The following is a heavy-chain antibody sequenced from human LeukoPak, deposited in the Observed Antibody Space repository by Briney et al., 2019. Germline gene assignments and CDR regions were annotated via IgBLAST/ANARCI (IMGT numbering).Heavy chain of an antibody. V-gene: IGHV4-38-2*02. CDR3: ARVTNRFGP. Sequence: SETLSLTCTVSGYSISSGYYWGWIRQPPGKGLEWIGSIYHSGSTYYNPSLKSRVTISVDTSKNQFSLKLSSVTAADTAVYYCARVTNRFGPWGQGTLVTVSS. CDR1: GYSISSGYY. J-gene: IGHJ5*02. CDR2: IYHSGST.